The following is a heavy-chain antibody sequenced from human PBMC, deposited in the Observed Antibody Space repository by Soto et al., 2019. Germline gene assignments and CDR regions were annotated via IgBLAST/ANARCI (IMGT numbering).Heavy chain of an antibody. Sequence: EVRLLDSVGGLVQPGGSLRLSCAASGFTFSGYALTWVRQAPGKGLEWVSAISGGGDATFYADSVKGRFTISRDNSKNTLYLQMNTLRAEDTAVYYCARKVSGSTGRPDLWYFDLWGRGTLVTVSS. V-gene: IGHV3-23*01. J-gene: IGHJ2*01. CDR3: ARKVSGSTGRPDLWYFDL. CDR2: ISGGGDAT. D-gene: IGHD3-10*01. CDR1: GFTFSGYA.